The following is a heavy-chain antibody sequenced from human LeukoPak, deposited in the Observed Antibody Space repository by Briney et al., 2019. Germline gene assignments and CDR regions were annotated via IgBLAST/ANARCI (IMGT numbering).Heavy chain of an antibody. V-gene: IGHV1-3*04. J-gene: IGHJ6*02. CDR3: ARGVGYNYGLYYYYGMDV. Sequence: ASVKVSCKASGYTFTSHVMHWVRQAPGHRLEWMGWIDTGNGNTKYSQKFQGRVTITRDTSASTAYMELSSPRSEDTAVHYCARGVGYNYGLYYYYGMDVWGQGTTVTVSS. CDR2: IDTGNGNT. D-gene: IGHD5-18*01. CDR1: GYTFTSHV.